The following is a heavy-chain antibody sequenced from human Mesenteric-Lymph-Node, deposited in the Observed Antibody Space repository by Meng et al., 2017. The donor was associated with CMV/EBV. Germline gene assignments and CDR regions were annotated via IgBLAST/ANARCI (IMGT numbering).Heavy chain of an antibody. CDR1: GYTFTGYY. D-gene: IGHD3-16*01. CDR2: ISAYNGNT. J-gene: IGHJ6*02. CDR3: ARVPTRFMDV. Sequence: ASVKVSCKASGYTFTGYYIHWVRQAPGQGLEWMGWISAYNGNTNYAQKLQGRVTMTTDTSTSTAYMELRSLRSDDTAVYYCARVPTRFMDVWGQGTTVTVSS. V-gene: IGHV1-18*04.